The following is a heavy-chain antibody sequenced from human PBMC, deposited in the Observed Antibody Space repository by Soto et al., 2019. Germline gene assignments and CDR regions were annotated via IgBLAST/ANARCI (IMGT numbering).Heavy chain of an antibody. D-gene: IGHD5-12*01. V-gene: IGHV3-9*01. Sequence: ESGGGLVQPGRSLRLSCASSGFTFDDYAMHWVRQAPGKGLEWVSGISWNSGSIGYADSVKGRFTISRDNAKNSLYLQMNSLRADDTALYYCAKDSGYGHFDYWVQGTLVTVSS. CDR3: AKDSGYGHFDY. CDR1: GFTFDDYA. J-gene: IGHJ4*02. CDR2: ISWNSGSI.